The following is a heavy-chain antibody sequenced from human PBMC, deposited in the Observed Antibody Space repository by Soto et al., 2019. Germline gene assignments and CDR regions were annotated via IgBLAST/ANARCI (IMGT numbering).Heavy chain of an antibody. CDR2: IIPIFGTA. CDR3: ASTLNSIVGADAFDI. V-gene: IGHV1-69*13. D-gene: IGHD1-26*01. Sequence: SVKVSCKASGGTLSSYAISWVRQAPGQGLEWMGGIIPIFGTANYAQKFQGRVTITADESTSTAYMELSSLRSEDTAVYYCASTLNSIVGADAFDIWGQGTMVTVSS. CDR1: GGTLSSYA. J-gene: IGHJ3*02.